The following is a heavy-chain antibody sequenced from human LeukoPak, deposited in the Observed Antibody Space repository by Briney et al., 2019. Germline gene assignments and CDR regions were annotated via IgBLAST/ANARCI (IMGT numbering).Heavy chain of an antibody. V-gene: IGHV3-21*01. CDR3: ANFDSSGYYPYYFDY. D-gene: IGHD3-22*01. Sequence: PGRSLRLSCAASGFTFSSYSMNWVRQAPGKGLEWVSSISSSSSYIYYADSVKGRFTISRDNAKNSLYLQMNSLRAEDTAVYYCANFDSSGYYPYYFDYWGQGTLVTVSS. CDR2: ISSSSSYI. J-gene: IGHJ4*02. CDR1: GFTFSSYS.